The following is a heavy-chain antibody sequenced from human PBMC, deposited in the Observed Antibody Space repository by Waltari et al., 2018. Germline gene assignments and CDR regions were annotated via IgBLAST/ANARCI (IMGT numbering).Heavy chain of an antibody. D-gene: IGHD3-16*01. J-gene: IGHJ3*02. CDR3: AVGDSEEDAFDI. Sequence: EVQLVESGGGLVQPGGSLRLYCAASGFTFSSYEMNWVPQAPGKGLEWVSYISSIGSTIYYADSVKGRFTISRDNAKNSLYLQMNSLRAEDTAVYYCAVGDSEEDAFDIWGQGTMVTVSS. V-gene: IGHV3-48*03. CDR2: ISSIGSTI. CDR1: GFTFSSYE.